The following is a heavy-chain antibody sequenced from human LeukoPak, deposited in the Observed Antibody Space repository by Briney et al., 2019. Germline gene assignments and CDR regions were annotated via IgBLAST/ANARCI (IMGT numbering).Heavy chain of an antibody. CDR3: AKSAKSPSPYGDYALHFDY. J-gene: IGHJ4*02. Sequence: GGSLRLSCAASGFTFSSYAMSWVRQAPGKGVEWVSAISGRGGSTYYADSVKGRFTISRDNSKNTLHLQMNRLRAEDTAVYYCAKSAKSPSPYGDYALHFDYWGQGTLVTVSS. D-gene: IGHD4-17*01. CDR2: ISGRGGST. CDR1: GFTFSSYA. V-gene: IGHV3-23*01.